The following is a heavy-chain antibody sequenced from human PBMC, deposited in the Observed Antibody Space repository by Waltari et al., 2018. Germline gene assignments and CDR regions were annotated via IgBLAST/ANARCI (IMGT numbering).Heavy chain of an antibody. Sequence: QVQLQQWGAGLLKPSATLSLPCTVSGGSISSSSYYWGWIRQPPGKGLEWIGSIYYSGSTYYNPSLKSRVTISVDTSKNQVSLKLSSVTAADTAVYYCARLRDSSRFDIWGQGTMVTVSS. J-gene: IGHJ3*02. D-gene: IGHD6-13*01. CDR3: ARLRDSSRFDI. CDR1: GGSISSSSYY. CDR2: IYYSGST. V-gene: IGHV4-39*01.